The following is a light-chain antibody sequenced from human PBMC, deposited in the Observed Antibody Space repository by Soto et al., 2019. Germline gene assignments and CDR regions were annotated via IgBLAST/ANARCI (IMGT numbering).Light chain of an antibody. V-gene: IGKV1-33*01. J-gene: IGKJ5*01. Sequence: DIHMTQSPSSLSASVGYRFTITCQASQDINKNLIWYQQKPVKAPKLLIYDASDLETGVPSGFSGSGSGTGFTFTISSLQPEDFETYYCQQYESLPLTFGQGTRLEIK. CDR3: QQYESLPLT. CDR2: DAS. CDR1: QDINKN.